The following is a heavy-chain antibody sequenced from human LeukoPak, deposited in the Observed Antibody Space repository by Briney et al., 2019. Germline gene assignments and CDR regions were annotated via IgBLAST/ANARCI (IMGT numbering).Heavy chain of an antibody. CDR3: ARALVPAAMERYGMDV. Sequence: ASVKVSCKASGYTFTGYYMHWVRQAPGQGLEWMGWINPNSGGTNYAQKFQGRVTMTRDTSISTAYMELSRLRSDDTAVYYCARALVPAAMERYGMDVWGQGTTATVSS. J-gene: IGHJ6*02. CDR2: INPNSGGT. V-gene: IGHV1-2*02. CDR1: GYTFTGYY. D-gene: IGHD2-2*01.